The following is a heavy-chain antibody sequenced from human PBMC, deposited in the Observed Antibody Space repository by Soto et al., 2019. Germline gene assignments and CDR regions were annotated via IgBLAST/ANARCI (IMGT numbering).Heavy chain of an antibody. D-gene: IGHD3-9*01. J-gene: IGHJ6*02. CDR3: ARGSYDILTGYYRPPSYYYYGMDV. Sequence: SETLSLTCTVSGGSISSGDYYWSWIRQPPGKGLEWIGYIYYSGSTYYNPSLKSRVTISVDTSKNQFSLKLSSVTAADTAVYYCARGSYDILTGYYRPPSYYYYGMDVWGQGTTVTVSS. CDR2: IYYSGST. V-gene: IGHV4-30-4*01. CDR1: GGSISSGDYY.